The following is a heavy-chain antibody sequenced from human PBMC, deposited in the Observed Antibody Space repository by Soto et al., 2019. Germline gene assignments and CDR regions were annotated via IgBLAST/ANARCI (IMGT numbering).Heavy chain of an antibody. CDR1: GVTFTTNA. J-gene: IGHJ3*01. V-gene: IGHV3-23*01. Sequence: GGCLGISCVASGVTFTTNAMAWVRQDPGKGLEWVSFISGDDGSGNYADSVKGRFTISRDNSKNTLYLQMNSLRAEDTAIYYCVKEASGWKSRGSFDLWGRGTMVTVSS. CDR2: ISGDDGSG. CDR3: VKEASGWKSRGSFDL. D-gene: IGHD6-19*01.